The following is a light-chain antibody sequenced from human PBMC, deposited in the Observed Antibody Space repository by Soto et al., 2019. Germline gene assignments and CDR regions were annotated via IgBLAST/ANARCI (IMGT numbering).Light chain of an antibody. CDR3: QQYNNWPFS. CDR1: QGVNTN. J-gene: IGKJ5*01. V-gene: IGKV3-15*01. Sequence: MRHSPVTLSVSPVGICTLSCLAGQGVNTNFAWYQQKSGKSPRLLIYDVSIRDTGVPARFSGSGSETDFTLTISGLQSEDFAVYFCQQYNNWPFSFGQGTRLEIK. CDR2: DVS.